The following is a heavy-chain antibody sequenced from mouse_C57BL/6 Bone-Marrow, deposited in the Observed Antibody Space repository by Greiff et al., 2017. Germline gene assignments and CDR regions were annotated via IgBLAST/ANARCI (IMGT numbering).Heavy chain of an antibody. CDR1: GYTFTSYG. D-gene: IGHD2-4*01. CDR3: AGERGSTRTTTEAWCAY. V-gene: IGHV1-81*01. Sequence: QVQLKQSGAELARPGASVKLSCKASGYTFTSYGISWVKQRTGQGLEWIGGIYPRSGNTYYNEKFKGKATLTADKSSSTAYMELRSLTSEDSAVYFCAGERGSTRTTTEAWCAYWGQGTLVTVSA. J-gene: IGHJ3*01. CDR2: IYPRSGNT.